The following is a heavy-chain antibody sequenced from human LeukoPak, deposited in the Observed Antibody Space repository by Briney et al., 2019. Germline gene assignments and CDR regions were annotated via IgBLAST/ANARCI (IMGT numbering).Heavy chain of an antibody. CDR3: ATGTIYGAGLFDY. V-gene: IGHV3-53*01. Sequence: GGSLRLSCAASGFTVSSNYMSWVRQAPGKGLEWVSVIYSGGGTYYADSVKGRFTISRDNSKNTLYLQLDSLRADDTAIYYCATGTIYGAGLFDYWGQGTLVTVSS. CDR2: IYSGGGT. J-gene: IGHJ4*02. CDR1: GFTVSSNY. D-gene: IGHD3-10*01.